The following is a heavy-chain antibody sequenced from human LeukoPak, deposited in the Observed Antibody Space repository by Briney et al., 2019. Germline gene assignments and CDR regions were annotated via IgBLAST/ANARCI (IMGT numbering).Heavy chain of an antibody. V-gene: IGHV4-34*01. CDR1: GGSFSGYY. D-gene: IGHD3-22*01. CDR3: ARGRGSSGSYYFDY. Sequence: PSETLSLTCAVYGGSFSGYYWSWIRQPPGKGLEWIGEINHSGSTNYNPSLKSRVTISVDTSKNQFSLKLSSETAADTAVYYCARGRGSSGSYYFDYWGQGTLVTVSS. CDR2: INHSGST. J-gene: IGHJ4*02.